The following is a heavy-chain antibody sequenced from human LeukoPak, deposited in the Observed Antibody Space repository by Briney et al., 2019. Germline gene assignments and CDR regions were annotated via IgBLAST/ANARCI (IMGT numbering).Heavy chain of an antibody. V-gene: IGHV4-39*02. CDR3: ARLNRYCGNY. CDR2: IDYSGRN. D-gene: IGHD1-14*01. J-gene: IGHJ4*02. Sequence: KPSETLSLTCALSSRSISITSYYWGWIRNPTGKGLGWIGVIDYSGRNYYNLSLKSRVTISVDTSKNHFSLKLSSVTAADTAVYFCARLNRYCGNYWGQGTLVAVSS. CDR1: SRSISITSYY.